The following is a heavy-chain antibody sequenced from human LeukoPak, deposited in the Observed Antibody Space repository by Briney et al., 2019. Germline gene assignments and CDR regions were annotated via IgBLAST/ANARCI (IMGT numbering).Heavy chain of an antibody. J-gene: IGHJ4*02. Sequence: GESLKISCKGSGYSFTSYWIGWVHQMPGKGLEWMGIIYPGDSDTRYSPSFQGQVTISADKSISTAYLQWSSLKASDTAMYYCARLDYYDSSGYSDFDYWGQGTLVTVSS. V-gene: IGHV5-51*07. CDR3: ARLDYYDSSGYSDFDY. CDR2: IYPGDSDT. CDR1: GYSFTSYW. D-gene: IGHD3-22*01.